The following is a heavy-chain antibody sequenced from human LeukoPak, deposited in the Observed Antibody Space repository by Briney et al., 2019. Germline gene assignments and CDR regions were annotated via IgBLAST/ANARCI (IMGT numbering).Heavy chain of an antibody. D-gene: IGHD3-10*01. CDR1: GYTFTSYD. CDR2: MNPNSGNT. V-gene: IGHV1-8*01. CDR3: ARGNYYGSGIYFDY. J-gene: IGHJ4*02. Sequence: GASVKVSCKASGYTFTSYDINWVRQATGQGLEWMGWMNPNSGNTGYAQKFQGRVTITRDTSASTAYMELSSLRSEDTAVYYCARGNYYGSGIYFDYWGQGTLVTVSS.